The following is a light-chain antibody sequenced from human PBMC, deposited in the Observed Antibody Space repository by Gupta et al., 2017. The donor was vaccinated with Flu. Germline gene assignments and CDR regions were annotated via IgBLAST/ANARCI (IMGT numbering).Light chain of an antibody. CDR2: DNN. Sequence: KIGAGYDINWYQQLPRTAPKLLIYDNNNRPSGVPDRFSASKSGTSASLAITGLQAEDEADYYCQSYDSSLSGFWVFGGGTKLTVL. J-gene: IGLJ3*02. V-gene: IGLV1-40*01. CDR3: QSYDSSLSGFWV. CDR1: KIGAGYD.